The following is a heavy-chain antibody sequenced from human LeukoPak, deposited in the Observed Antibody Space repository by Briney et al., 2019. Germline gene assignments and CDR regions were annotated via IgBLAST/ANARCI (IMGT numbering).Heavy chain of an antibody. Sequence: ASVKVSCKASGYTFTSYGISWVRQAPGQGLEWMGIINPSAGSTSYAQKFQGRVTMTRDTSTSTVYMELSSLRSEDTAVYYCARDRQVSGYYFDYWGQGTLVTVSS. CDR1: GYTFTSYG. V-gene: IGHV1-46*01. CDR3: ARDRQVSGYYFDY. CDR2: INPSAGST. J-gene: IGHJ4*02. D-gene: IGHD1-26*01.